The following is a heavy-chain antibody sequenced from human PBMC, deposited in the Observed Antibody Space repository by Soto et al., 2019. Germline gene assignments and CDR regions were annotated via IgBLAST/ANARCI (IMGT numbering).Heavy chain of an antibody. D-gene: IGHD6-13*01. V-gene: IGHV3-33*01. CDR2: IWYDGSNK. J-gene: IGHJ4*02. CDR3: ARGGIAAPNTIDY. CDR1: GFTFSSYG. Sequence: QVQLVESGGGVVQPGRSLRHSCAASGFTFSSYGMHWVRQAPGKGLEWVAVIWYDGSNKYYADSVKGRFTISRDNSKNTLYLQMNSLRAEDTAVYYCARGGIAAPNTIDYWGQGTLVTVSS.